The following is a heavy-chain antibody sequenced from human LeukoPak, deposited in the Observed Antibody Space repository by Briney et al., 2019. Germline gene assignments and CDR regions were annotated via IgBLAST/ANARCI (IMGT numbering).Heavy chain of an antibody. J-gene: IGHJ4*02. CDR2: INWNGGST. CDR3: ARVSGYYDRTGQGYYFDY. CDR1: GFTFDDYG. Sequence: GGSLRLSCAASGFTFDDYGMSWVRQAPGKGLEWVSGINWNGGSTGYADSVKGRFTISRDNAKNSLYLQMNSLRAEDTALYYCARVSGYYDRTGQGYYFDYWGQGTLVTVSS. D-gene: IGHD3-22*01. V-gene: IGHV3-20*04.